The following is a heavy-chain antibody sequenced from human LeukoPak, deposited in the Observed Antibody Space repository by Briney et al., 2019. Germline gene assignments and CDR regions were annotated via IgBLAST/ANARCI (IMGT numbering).Heavy chain of an antibody. CDR2: IIPIFGTA. CDR1: GYTFPNYH. J-gene: IGHJ6*02. CDR3: AREGYQLPYYYYGMDV. V-gene: IGHV1-69*13. Sequence: ASMKVSCKASGYTFPNYHIHWVRQAPGQGLEWMGGIIPIFGTANYALKFQGRVTITADESTSTAYMELSSLRSEDTAVYYCAREGYQLPYYYYGMDVWGQGTTVTVSS. D-gene: IGHD2-2*01.